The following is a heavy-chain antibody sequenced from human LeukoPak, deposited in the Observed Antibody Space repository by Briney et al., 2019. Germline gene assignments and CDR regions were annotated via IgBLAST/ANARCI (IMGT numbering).Heavy chain of an antibody. CDR1: GGSISSYY. CDR2: IYYSGST. J-gene: IGHJ5*02. CDR3: ARGGTYYYDKAWFDP. D-gene: IGHD3-22*01. V-gene: IGHV4-59*12. Sequence: SETLSLTCTVSGGSISSYYWSWIRQPPGKGLEWIGYIYYSGSTNYNPSLKSRVTISVDRSKNQFSLKLSSVTAADTAVYYCARGGTYYYDKAWFDPWGQGTLVTVSS.